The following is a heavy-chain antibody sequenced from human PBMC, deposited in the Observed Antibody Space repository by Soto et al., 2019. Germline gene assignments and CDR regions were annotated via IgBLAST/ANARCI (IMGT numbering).Heavy chain of an antibody. CDR3: ARDHHSYYDTSGYYPYFDF. V-gene: IGHV4-61*01. CDR2: IYYTGST. CDR1: GGSVNTAPYH. D-gene: IGHD3-22*01. J-gene: IGHJ4*02. Sequence: SETLSLTCTVSGGSVNTAPYHWSWIRQSPRNGLEWIGNIYYTGSTNYNPSFESRVAISLDTSNNQFSLRLTSLTAADTAVYFCARDHHSYYDTSGYYPYFDFWGQGTLVTVS.